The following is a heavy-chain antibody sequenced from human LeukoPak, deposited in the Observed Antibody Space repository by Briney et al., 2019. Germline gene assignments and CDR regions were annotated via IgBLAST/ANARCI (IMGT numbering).Heavy chain of an antibody. D-gene: IGHD2-2*01. Sequence: GGSLRLSCGASGFTFSSYTMIWVRQAPGKGLEWVSSISSGSNSIYYADSEKGRFTISRDNAKKSLYLQMNSLRAEDTSVYYCATEGRSTTPGYWGQGTLVTVSS. J-gene: IGHJ4*02. CDR3: ATEGRSTTPGY. CDR1: GFTFSSYT. CDR2: ISSGSNSI. V-gene: IGHV3-21*01.